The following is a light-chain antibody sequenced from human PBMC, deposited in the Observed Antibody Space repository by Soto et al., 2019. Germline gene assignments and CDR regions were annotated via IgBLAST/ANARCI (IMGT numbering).Light chain of an antibody. Sequence: EIVLTQSPGTLSLSPGERATLSCRASQSVADNYLAWYQQKPGQAPRLLIYAASRRATGIPDTFSGSGSGTDFTLTITRVEPEDFALYYCQQYGHSPRTFGQGTRVEIK. CDR1: QSVADNY. V-gene: IGKV3-20*01. J-gene: IGKJ1*01. CDR3: QQYGHSPRT. CDR2: AAS.